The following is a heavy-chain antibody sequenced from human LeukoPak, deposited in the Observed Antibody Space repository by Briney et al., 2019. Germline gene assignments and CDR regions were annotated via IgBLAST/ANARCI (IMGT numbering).Heavy chain of an antibody. CDR3: ARGSSTSYYYYGMDV. J-gene: IGHJ6*02. V-gene: IGHV3-74*01. D-gene: IGHD2-2*01. CDR2: INSDGSSI. Sequence: GGSLRLSCAASGFTFSSYGMHWVRQAPGKGLVWVSRINSDGSSIRNADSVKGRLTISRDNAKNTLYLQMNSLRAEDTAVYYCARGSSTSYYYYGMDVWAKGPRSPSP. CDR1: GFTFSSYG.